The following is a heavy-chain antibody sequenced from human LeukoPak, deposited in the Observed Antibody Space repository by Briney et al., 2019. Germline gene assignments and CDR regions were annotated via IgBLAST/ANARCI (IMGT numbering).Heavy chain of an antibody. Sequence: SETLSLTCTVSGGSISSGGYYWTWIRQHPGKGLEWIGYIYYSASTYYNPSLKSRVTISVDTSKNQFSLKLSSVTAADTAVYYCASLAGSYYVGAFPLDSFWGQGTLVTVSS. CDR3: ASLAGSYYVGAFPLDSF. V-gene: IGHV4-31*03. CDR2: IYYSAST. D-gene: IGHD1-26*01. CDR1: GGSISSGGYY. J-gene: IGHJ4*02.